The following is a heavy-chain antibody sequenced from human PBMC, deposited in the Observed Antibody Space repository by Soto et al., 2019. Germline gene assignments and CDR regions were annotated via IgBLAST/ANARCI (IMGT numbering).Heavy chain of an antibody. Sequence: GGSLRLSCAASGFTFSDYYMSWIRQAPGKGLEWVSHISSSSTYTNYADSVKGRFTISRDNAKNSLYLQMNSLRAEDTAVYYCARCVLAPTMAYDYWGQGTLVTVSS. CDR1: GFTFSDYY. CDR2: ISSSSTYT. D-gene: IGHD3-3*02. J-gene: IGHJ4*02. CDR3: ARCVLAPTMAYDY. V-gene: IGHV3-11*03.